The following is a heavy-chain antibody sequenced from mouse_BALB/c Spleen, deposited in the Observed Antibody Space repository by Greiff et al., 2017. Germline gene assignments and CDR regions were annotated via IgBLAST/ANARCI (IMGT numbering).Heavy chain of an antibody. Sequence: VQLQQSGAELVKPGASVKLSCTASGFNIKDTYMHWVKQRPEQGLEWIGRIDPANGNTKYDPKFQGKATITADTSSNTAYLQLSSLTSEDTAVYYCAYYYGSSYEGFAYWGQGTLVTVSA. CDR2: IDPANGNT. D-gene: IGHD1-1*01. CDR1: GFNIKDTY. CDR3: AYYYGSSYEGFAY. V-gene: IGHV14-3*02. J-gene: IGHJ3*01.